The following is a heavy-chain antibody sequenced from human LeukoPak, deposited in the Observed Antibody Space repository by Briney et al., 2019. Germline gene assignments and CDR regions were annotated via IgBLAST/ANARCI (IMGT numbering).Heavy chain of an antibody. V-gene: IGHV3-48*01. Sequence: GGSLRLSCAASGFTFSTYSMNWVRQAPGKGLEWVSYISRSNTIYYADSVKGRFTVSRDNAKDSLFLQMNSLRAEDTAVYYCAKVRYYDFWSGLIPTTYYMEVWGKGTTVTVSS. D-gene: IGHD3-3*01. J-gene: IGHJ6*03. CDR1: GFTFSTYS. CDR3: AKVRYYDFWSGLIPTTYYMEV. CDR2: ISRSNTI.